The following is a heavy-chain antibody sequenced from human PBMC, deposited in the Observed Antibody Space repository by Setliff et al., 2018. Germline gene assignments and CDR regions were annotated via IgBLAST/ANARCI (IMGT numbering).Heavy chain of an antibody. CDR2: VYNTGAT. V-gene: IGHV4-59*08. Sequence: NPSETLSLTCTVSGGSINSYYWSWIRQPPGKGLEWIGYVYNTGATYYNPSLEGRGTVSVDTSKNQFSLKLSSVTAADTAFYYCARHPDGRIVPFDYWGQGILVTVSS. D-gene: IGHD1-26*01. J-gene: IGHJ4*02. CDR1: GGSINSYY. CDR3: ARHPDGRIVPFDY.